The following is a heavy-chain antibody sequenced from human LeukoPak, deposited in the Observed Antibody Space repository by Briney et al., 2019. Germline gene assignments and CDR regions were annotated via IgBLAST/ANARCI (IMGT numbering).Heavy chain of an antibody. CDR2: IRNKAYGGAT. CDR1: GFTFGDYA. V-gene: IGHV3-49*04. CDR3: TRGVYYFDY. J-gene: IGHJ4*02. Sequence: PGGSLRLSCTASGFTFGDYAMSWVRQAPGKGLEWVGFIRNKAYGGATDHAASVKGRFTISRDDSKSIAYLQMNSLKTEDTAVYYCTRGVYYFDYWGQGTLVTVSS.